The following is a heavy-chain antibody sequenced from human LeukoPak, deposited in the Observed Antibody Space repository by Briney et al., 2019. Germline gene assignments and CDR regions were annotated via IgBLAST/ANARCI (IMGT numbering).Heavy chain of an antibody. J-gene: IGHJ3*02. CDR3: TRGGFENYDSSGYPI. CDR1: GYTFTNYH. CDR2: VSTNDGNT. Sequence: GASVKVSCKASGYTFTNYHIAWVRQAPGQGLEWMGWVSTNDGNTVYAQRLQGRVTMTTDTSTSVAYMELRSLTSDDTAVYYCTRGGFENYDSSGYPIWGQGTMVTVSS. D-gene: IGHD3-22*01. V-gene: IGHV1-18*01.